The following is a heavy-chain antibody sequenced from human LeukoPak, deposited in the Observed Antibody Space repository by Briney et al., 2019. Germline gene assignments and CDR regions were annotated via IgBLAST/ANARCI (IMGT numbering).Heavy chain of an antibody. CDR3: ARNSKAARPLDC. J-gene: IGHJ4*02. Sequence: GGSLRLSCAASGFTFSSYSMNWVRQAPGKGREWVSYISSSSSPIYYADSVKGRFTISRDNAKNSLYLQMNSLRAEDTAVYYCARNSKAARPLDCWGQGTLVSVSS. CDR1: GFTFSSYS. V-gene: IGHV3-48*01. CDR2: ISSSSSPI. D-gene: IGHD6-6*01.